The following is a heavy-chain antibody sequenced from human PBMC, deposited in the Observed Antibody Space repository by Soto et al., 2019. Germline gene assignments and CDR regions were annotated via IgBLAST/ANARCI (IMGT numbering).Heavy chain of an antibody. CDR1: GGTFSSYA. J-gene: IGHJ5*02. D-gene: IGHD3-10*01. CDR3: AREVHYYARFDP. Sequence: QVQLVQSGAEVEKPGSSVKVSCKASGGTFSSYAISWVRQAPGQGLEWMGGIIPIFGTANYAQKFQGRVTIIADKSTSTAYMELSSLRSEDTAVYYCAREVHYYARFDPWGQGTLVTVSS. CDR2: IIPIFGTA. V-gene: IGHV1-69*06.